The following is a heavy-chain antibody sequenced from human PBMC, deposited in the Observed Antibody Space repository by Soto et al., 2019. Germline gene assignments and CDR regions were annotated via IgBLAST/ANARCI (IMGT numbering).Heavy chain of an antibody. CDR1: GFTFSTYG. Sequence: QVQLVESGGGVVQPGRSLRLSCAASGFTFSTYGMNWVRRAPGKGLEWVAVIWYDGSNIYYGESVKGRFTVSRDNSKNTMFLQMDSLRDEDTAVYYCGRGFNLVEDWVQGTLVTVSS. CDR2: IWYDGSNI. V-gene: IGHV3-33*01. J-gene: IGHJ4*02. CDR3: GRGFNLVED. D-gene: IGHD5-12*01.